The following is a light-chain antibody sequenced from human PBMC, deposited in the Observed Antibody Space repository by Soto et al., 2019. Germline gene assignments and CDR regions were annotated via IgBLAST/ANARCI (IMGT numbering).Light chain of an antibody. Sequence: QMTQSPSSLSASVGDRVTITCRASQGIRSFLNWYQQKLGKAPKLLIYSTSHLQSGVPSRFSGSGSGTDSTLTISSLQPEDFATYYCQQSYNSPQTFGQGTKVEI. CDR1: QGIRSF. CDR2: STS. J-gene: IGKJ1*01. V-gene: IGKV1-39*01. CDR3: QQSYNSPQT.